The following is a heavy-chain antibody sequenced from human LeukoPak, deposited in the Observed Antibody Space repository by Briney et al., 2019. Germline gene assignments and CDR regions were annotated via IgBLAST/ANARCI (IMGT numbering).Heavy chain of an antibody. V-gene: IGHV1-2*02. CDR2: INPNSGGT. CDR3: ARGHSDIWYSLGH. CDR1: GYTFTGYY. Sequence: ASVKVSCKTSGYTFTGYYIHWVRQASGQGLEWVAWINPNSGGTKYSQQSQGRVTLTRDTSISTAYMELSRLTSDDTAVYYCARGHSDIWYSLGHWGQGTLVTVSA. J-gene: IGHJ4*02. D-gene: IGHD1-26*01.